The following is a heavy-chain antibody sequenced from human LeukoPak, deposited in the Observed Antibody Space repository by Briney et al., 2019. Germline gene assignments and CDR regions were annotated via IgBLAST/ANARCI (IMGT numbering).Heavy chain of an antibody. CDR3: ARTSRGVMYAFDI. D-gene: IGHD3-10*01. CDR1: GGSISSYY. CDR2: IYYSGST. J-gene: IGHJ3*02. Sequence: SETLSLTCTVSGGSISSYYWSWIRQPPGKGLEWIGYIYYSGSTNYNPSLKSRVTISVDTSKNQFSLKLSSVTAADTAVYYCARTSRGVMYAFDIWGQGTMVTVSS. V-gene: IGHV4-59*08.